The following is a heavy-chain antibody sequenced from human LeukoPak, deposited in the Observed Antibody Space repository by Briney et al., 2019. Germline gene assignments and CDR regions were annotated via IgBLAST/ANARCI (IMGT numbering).Heavy chain of an antibody. J-gene: IGHJ4*02. Sequence: GGSLRLSCAASGFTFSSYEMNWVRQAPGKGLEWVSGFHWNGGSTGYADSVRGRFTISRDNAKNSLYLQMNSLRAEDTALYYCARRWDSRFYFDYWGQGTLVTVSS. CDR1: GFTFSSYE. D-gene: IGHD1-26*01. CDR2: FHWNGGST. CDR3: ARRWDSRFYFDY. V-gene: IGHV3-20*04.